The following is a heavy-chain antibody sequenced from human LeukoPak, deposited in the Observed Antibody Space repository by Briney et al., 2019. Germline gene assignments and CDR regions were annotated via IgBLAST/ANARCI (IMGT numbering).Heavy chain of an antibody. CDR3: ARDGGSFDY. CDR1: GGTFSSYA. CDR2: IIPILGTA. Sequence: GASVKVSCKASGGTFSSYAISWVRQAPGQGLEWMGGIIPILGTANYAQKFQGRVTMTTDTSTSTAYMELRSLRSDDTAVYYCARDGGSFDYWGQGTLVTVSS. D-gene: IGHD3-16*01. J-gene: IGHJ4*02. V-gene: IGHV1-69*10.